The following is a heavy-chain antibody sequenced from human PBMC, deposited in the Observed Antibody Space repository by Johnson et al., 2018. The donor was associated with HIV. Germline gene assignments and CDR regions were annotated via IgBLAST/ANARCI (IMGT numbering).Heavy chain of an antibody. CDR1: GFSFSPYA. CDR3: ARGKAWIQSWDDAFDI. Sequence: QVQLVESGGGVVQPGRSLRLSCAASGFSFSPYALHWVRQTPGKGLEWVAVISYDGTKKYYADSVKGRFTMSRDNSKNTIYLQTNSLRREDTAVYYCARGKAWIQSWDDAFDIWGQGTMVTVSS. J-gene: IGHJ3*02. D-gene: IGHD5-18*01. CDR2: ISYDGTKK. V-gene: IGHV3-30-3*01.